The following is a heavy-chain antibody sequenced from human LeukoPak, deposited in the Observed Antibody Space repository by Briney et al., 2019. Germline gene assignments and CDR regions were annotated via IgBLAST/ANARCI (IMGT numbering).Heavy chain of an antibody. CDR1: GFTVSSNS. D-gene: IGHD2-21*02. V-gene: IGHV3-53*01. CDR2: IYSDNT. CDR3: AREGDLDFDY. Sequence: GGSLRLSCTVSGFTVSSNSMSWVRQAPGKGLEWVSFIYSDNTHYSDSVKGRFTVSRDNSKNTLYLQMNSLRVEDTAVYYCAREGDLDFDYWGQGTLVTVSS. J-gene: IGHJ4*02.